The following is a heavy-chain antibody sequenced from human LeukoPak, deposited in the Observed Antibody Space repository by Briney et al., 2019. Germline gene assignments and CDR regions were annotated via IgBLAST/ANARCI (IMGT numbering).Heavy chain of an antibody. J-gene: IGHJ4*02. CDR3: VKNDGWFHLAQ. V-gene: IGHV3-7*03. CDR2: IKNDGSET. CDR1: GFNFRDHW. D-gene: IGHD6-19*01. Sequence: GGSLRLSCAVSGFNFRDHWMDWVRQAPGKGLEWVGHIKNDGSETYYLDPLKGRFSISRDNTNNALYLQMNSLRVEDTAVYYCVKNDGWFHLAQWGQGTLVTVSS.